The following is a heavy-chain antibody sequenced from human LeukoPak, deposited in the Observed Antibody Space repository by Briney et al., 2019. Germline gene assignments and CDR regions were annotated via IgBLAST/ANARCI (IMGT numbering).Heavy chain of an antibody. J-gene: IGHJ3*02. Sequence: SETLSLTCTVSGGSISSGGYSWSWIRQPPGKGLEWIGYIYRSGSTYYNPSLKSRVTISVDRSKNQFSLKLSSVTAADTAVYYCARFADYYDSSGYYSRPYAFDIWGQGTMVTVSS. CDR2: IYRSGST. CDR3: ARFADYYDSSGYYSRPYAFDI. D-gene: IGHD3-22*01. CDR1: GGSISSGGYS. V-gene: IGHV4-30-2*01.